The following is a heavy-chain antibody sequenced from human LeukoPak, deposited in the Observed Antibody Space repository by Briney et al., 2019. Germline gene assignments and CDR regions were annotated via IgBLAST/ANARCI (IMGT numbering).Heavy chain of an antibody. CDR3: ARVVVAARTYSWFDP. CDR2: INPSGGST. Sequence: ASVKVSCKASGYTFTSYYMHWVRQAPGQGLEWMGIINPSGGSTSYAQKFQGRVTMTRDTSTSTVYMELSSLRSEDTAVYYCARVVVAARTYSWFDPWGQGTLVTVSS. V-gene: IGHV1-46*01. CDR1: GYTFTSYY. D-gene: IGHD2-15*01. J-gene: IGHJ5*02.